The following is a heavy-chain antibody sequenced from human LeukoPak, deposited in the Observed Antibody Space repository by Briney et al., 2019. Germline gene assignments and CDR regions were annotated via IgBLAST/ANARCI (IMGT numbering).Heavy chain of an antibody. V-gene: IGHV3-23*01. CDR3: AKGGGTSVYSSLDY. CDR2: ISGSGGST. J-gene: IGHJ4*02. D-gene: IGHD3-22*01. CDR1: GFTFSSYA. Sequence: AGGSLRLSCAASGFTFSSYAMGWVRQAPGKGLEWVSTISGSGGSTYYADSVKGRFTISRDNSKNTLYLQMNSLRAEDTAVYYCAKGGGTSVYSSLDYWGQGTLVTVSS.